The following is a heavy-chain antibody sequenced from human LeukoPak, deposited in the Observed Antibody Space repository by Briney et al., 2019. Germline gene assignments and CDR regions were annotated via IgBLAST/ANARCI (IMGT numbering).Heavy chain of an antibody. CDR3: ARSSPYYYGSGITGAFDY. Sequence: PGGSLRLSCAASGFTFSSYAMSWVRQAPGKGLEWLSAISSSGGATYYADSVKGRFTISRDNSRNILYLQMNSLRAEDTAVYYCARSSPYYYGSGITGAFDYWGQGTLVTVSS. J-gene: IGHJ4*02. CDR1: GFTFSSYA. D-gene: IGHD3-10*01. CDR2: ISSSGGAT. V-gene: IGHV3-23*01.